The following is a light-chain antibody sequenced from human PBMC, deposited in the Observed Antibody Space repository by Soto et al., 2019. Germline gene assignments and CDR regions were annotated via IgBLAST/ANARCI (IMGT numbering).Light chain of an antibody. J-gene: IGLJ3*02. V-gene: IGLV1-44*01. CDR2: SDD. CDR1: NSNIGRYS. Sequence: QSVLTQPPSLSVTPGQMVTISCSGRNSNIGRYSVNWYQHFPGTAPKILIYSDDEQPSGVPDRFSGSKSVASASIAISGLQSEDEAEYYLATWNDHLNGPLFGGGTKLTVL. CDR3: ATWNDHLNGPL.